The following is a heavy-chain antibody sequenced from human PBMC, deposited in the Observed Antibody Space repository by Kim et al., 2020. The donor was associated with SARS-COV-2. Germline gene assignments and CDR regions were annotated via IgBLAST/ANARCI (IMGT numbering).Heavy chain of an antibody. V-gene: IGHV3-48*03. D-gene: IGHD3-22*01. Sequence: GRFTISRPTAKNSLYLQMNSLRAEDTAVYYCASNNYYDSSGYYYAYFDYWGQGTLVTVSS. CDR3: ASNNYYDSSGYYYAYFDY. J-gene: IGHJ4*02.